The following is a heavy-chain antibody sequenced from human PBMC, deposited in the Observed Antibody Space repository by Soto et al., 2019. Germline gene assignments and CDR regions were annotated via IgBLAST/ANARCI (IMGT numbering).Heavy chain of an antibody. CDR3: ARVLENSSGWYESLWFDP. J-gene: IGHJ5*02. CDR2: IIPIFGTA. Sequence: GASVKVSCKASGGTFSSYAISWVRQAPGQGLEWMGGIIPIFGTANYAQKFQGRVTITRDDSTSTAYMELSSLRSEDTAVYYCARVLENSSGWYESLWFDPWGQGTLVTVSS. V-gene: IGHV1-69*05. CDR1: GGTFSSYA. D-gene: IGHD6-19*01.